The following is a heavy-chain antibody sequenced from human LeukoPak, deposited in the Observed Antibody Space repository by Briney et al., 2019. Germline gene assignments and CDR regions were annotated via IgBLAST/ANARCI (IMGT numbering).Heavy chain of an antibody. J-gene: IGHJ4*02. D-gene: IGHD4-17*01. CDR2: IYPGDSDT. CDR3: ASLHYGDYEYYLDY. V-gene: IGHV5-51*01. Sequence: GESLKISCKGSGYSFTTYWIGWVRQLPGKGLEWMRIIYPGDSDTRYSPSFQGQVTISADKSISTAYLQWSSLKASDTAMYYCASLHYGDYEYYLDYWGQGTLVTVSS. CDR1: GYSFTTYW.